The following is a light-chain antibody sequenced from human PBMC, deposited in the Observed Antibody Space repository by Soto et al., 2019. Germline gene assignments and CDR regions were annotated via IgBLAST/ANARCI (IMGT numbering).Light chain of an antibody. V-gene: IGKV1D-16*01. Sequence: DIQMTQSPSSVSASVGDRVTITCRASQGISSWLAWYQQKPGKAPKLLIYDASRLQSGVPSRFSGSRSGTEFTLTISSLQPDDFSTYDCQQYNGYAQWTFGQGTKVEIK. J-gene: IGKJ1*01. CDR3: QQYNGYAQWT. CDR2: DAS. CDR1: QGISSW.